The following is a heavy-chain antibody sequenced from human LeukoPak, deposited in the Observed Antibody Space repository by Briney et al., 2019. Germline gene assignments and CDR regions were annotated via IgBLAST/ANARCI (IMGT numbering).Heavy chain of an antibody. V-gene: IGHV3-48*04. J-gene: IGHJ6*03. CDR3: AREDYTRDYYYYMDV. D-gene: IGHD4-11*01. CDR1: GFTFSSYS. CDR2: ISSSSSTI. Sequence: GGSLRLSCAASGFTFSSYSMNWVRQAPGKGLEWVSYISSSSSTIYYADSVRGRFTISRDNAKNSLYLQMNSLRAEDTAVYYCAREDYTRDYYYYMDVWGKGTTVTVSS.